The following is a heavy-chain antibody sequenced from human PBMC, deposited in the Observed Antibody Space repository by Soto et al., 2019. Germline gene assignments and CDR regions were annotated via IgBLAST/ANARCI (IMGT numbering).Heavy chain of an antibody. CDR2: IYSGGST. J-gene: IGHJ4*02. V-gene: IGHV3-66*01. D-gene: IGHD3-16*01. CDR3: ARDPWAADY. Sequence: EVQLVESGGGLVQPGGSLRLSCAASGFTVSTKYMSWVRQAPGKGLEWVSVIYSGGSTFYADSVRGRFTISRXXXXNTXXLQMNSLRAEDTAVYYCARDPWAADYWGQGTLVTVSS. CDR1: GFTVSTKY.